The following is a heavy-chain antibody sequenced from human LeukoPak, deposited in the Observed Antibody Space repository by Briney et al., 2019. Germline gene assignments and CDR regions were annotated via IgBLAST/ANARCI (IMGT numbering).Heavy chain of an antibody. D-gene: IGHD2-2*01. V-gene: IGHV4-59*01. Sequence: PSGTLSLSCTVSGGSISSYYWSWIRQPPGKGLEWIGYIYYSGSTNYNPSLKSRVTISVDTSKNQFSLKLSSVTAADKAVYYCARRKVGYCSSTSCSSAYYYYMDVWGKGTTVTISS. J-gene: IGHJ6*03. CDR1: GGSISSYY. CDR3: ARRKVGYCSSTSCSSAYYYYMDV. CDR2: IYYSGST.